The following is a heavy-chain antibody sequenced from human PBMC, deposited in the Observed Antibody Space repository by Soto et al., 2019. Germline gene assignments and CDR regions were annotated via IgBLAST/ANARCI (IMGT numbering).Heavy chain of an antibody. J-gene: IGHJ6*02. V-gene: IGHV1-18*01. Sequence: QVQLVQSGAEVKKPGASVKVSCKASGYTFTSYGISWVRQAPGQGLEWMGWISAYNGNTNYEQKLQGRVTMTTDTSTSTAYMELRSLRSDDTAVYYCARDEIVTTVIGLGSYYYYYGMDVWGQGTTVTVSS. CDR2: ISAYNGNT. CDR3: ARDEIVTTVIGLGSYYYYYGMDV. CDR1: GYTFTSYG. D-gene: IGHD4-17*01.